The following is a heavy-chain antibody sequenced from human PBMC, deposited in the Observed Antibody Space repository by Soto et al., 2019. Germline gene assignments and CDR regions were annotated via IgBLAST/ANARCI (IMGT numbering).Heavy chain of an antibody. J-gene: IGHJ4*02. CDR1: GFTLSSYS. CDR3: ARETGLRSSGWSYYGDF. V-gene: IGHV3-48*02. CDR2: ISGSGGTI. Sequence: EVQLVESGGGLVQPGGSLRLSCAASGFTLSSYSMHWVRQAPGKGLEWVSYISGSGGTIYYADSVKGRFTISRDNAKNSLSVQMNSLRDEDTAVYFCARETGLRSSGWSYYGDFGGQGTRVTVSS. D-gene: IGHD6-19*01.